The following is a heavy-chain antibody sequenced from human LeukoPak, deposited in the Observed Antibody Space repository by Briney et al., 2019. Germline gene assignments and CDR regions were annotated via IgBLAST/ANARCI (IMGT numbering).Heavy chain of an antibody. D-gene: IGHD3-10*01. J-gene: IGHJ4*02. Sequence: SGRSLRLSCAASGFTFSSYSMNWVRQAPGKGLEWVSSISSNSSYIYYADSVKGRFTISRDNAKNSLYLQMNSLRAEDTAVYYCARDPTTYGSGSYYSYFDYWGQGTLVTVS. CDR3: ARDPTTYGSGSYYSYFDY. V-gene: IGHV3-21*01. CDR2: ISSNSSYI. CDR1: GFTFSSYS.